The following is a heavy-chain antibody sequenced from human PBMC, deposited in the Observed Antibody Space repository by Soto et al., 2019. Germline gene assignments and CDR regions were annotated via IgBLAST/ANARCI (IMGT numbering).Heavy chain of an antibody. CDR3: ARPAYYYDSSGYFALDY. CDR1: GGTFSSYA. V-gene: IGHV1-69*12. J-gene: IGHJ4*02. Sequence: QVQLVQSGAEVKKPGSSVKVSCKASGGTFSSYAISWVRQAPGQGLEWMGGIIPIFGTANYAQKFQGRVTITADESTSKAYMELSSLRSEDTAVYYCARPAYYYDSSGYFALDYWGQGTLVTVSS. CDR2: IIPIFGTA. D-gene: IGHD3-22*01.